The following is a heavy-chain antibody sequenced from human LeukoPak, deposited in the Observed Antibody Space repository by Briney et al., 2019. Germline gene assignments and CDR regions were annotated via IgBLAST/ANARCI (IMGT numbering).Heavy chain of an antibody. CDR2: IYYSGST. CDR1: GGSISSGGYN. J-gene: IGHJ4*02. CDR3: ARHAPDSSGWYYYFDY. Sequence: PSQTLSLTCTVSGGSISSGGYNWSWIRQPPGKGLEWIGYIYYSGSTNYNPSLKSRVTISVDTSKNQFSLKLSSVTAADTAVYYCARHAPDSSGWYYYFDYWGQGTLVTVSS. D-gene: IGHD6-19*01. V-gene: IGHV4-61*08.